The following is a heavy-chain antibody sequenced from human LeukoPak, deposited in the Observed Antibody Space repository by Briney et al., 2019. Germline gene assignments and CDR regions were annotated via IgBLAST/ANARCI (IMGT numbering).Heavy chain of an antibody. Sequence: QSGGSLRLSCAASGFTFSSYGMHWVRQAPGKGLEWLAVISYDGSNKYYADSVKGRFTISRDNSKNTLYLQMNSLRAEDTAVYYCAKDTVGPDSSGVYGMDVWGQGTTVTVSS. CDR1: GFTFSSYG. D-gene: IGHD3-22*01. CDR3: AKDTVGPDSSGVYGMDV. CDR2: ISYDGSNK. J-gene: IGHJ6*02. V-gene: IGHV3-30*18.